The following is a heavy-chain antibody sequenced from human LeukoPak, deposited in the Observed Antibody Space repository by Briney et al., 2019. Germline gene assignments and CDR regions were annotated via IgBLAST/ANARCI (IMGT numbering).Heavy chain of an antibody. D-gene: IGHD6-19*01. CDR3: ARDYSGQWMRPERGYFDY. J-gene: IGHJ4*02. Sequence: GESLKISCKGSGYSFTSYWIGWVRQMPGKGLEWMGIIYPGDSDTIYSPSFQGQVAISGHKSISTAYVQWSSLKASDTAMYYCARDYSGQWMRPERGYFDYWGQGALVSVSS. V-gene: IGHV5-51*01. CDR1: GYSFTSYW. CDR2: IYPGDSDT.